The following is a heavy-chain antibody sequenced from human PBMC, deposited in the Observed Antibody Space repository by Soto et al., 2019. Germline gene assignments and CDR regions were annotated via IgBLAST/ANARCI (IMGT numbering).Heavy chain of an antibody. Sequence: GGSLRLSCAASGFTFSSYAMSWVRQAPGKGLEWVSAISGSGGSTYYADSVKGRFTISRDNSKNTLYLQMNSLRAEDTAVYYCATTWELRWYYFDYWGQGTLVTVSS. J-gene: IGHJ4*02. D-gene: IGHD4-17*01. CDR2: ISGSGGST. CDR1: GFTFSSYA. V-gene: IGHV3-23*01. CDR3: ATTWELRWYYFDY.